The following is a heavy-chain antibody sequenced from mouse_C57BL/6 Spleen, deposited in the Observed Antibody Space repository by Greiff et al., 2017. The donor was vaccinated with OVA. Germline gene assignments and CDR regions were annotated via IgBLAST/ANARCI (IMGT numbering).Heavy chain of an antibody. D-gene: IGHD1-1*01. V-gene: IGHV1-42*01. CDR1: GYSFTGYY. CDR2: INPSTGGT. Sequence: VQLQQSGPELVKPGASVKISCKASGYSFTGYYMNWVKQSPEKSLEWIGEINPSTGGTTYNQKFKAKATLTVDKSSSTAYMQLKSLTSEDSAVYYCARRNYGSYAMDYWGQGTSVTVSS. J-gene: IGHJ4*01. CDR3: ARRNYGSYAMDY.